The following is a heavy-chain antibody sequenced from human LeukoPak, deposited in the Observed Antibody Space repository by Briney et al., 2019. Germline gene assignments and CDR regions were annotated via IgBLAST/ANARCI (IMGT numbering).Heavy chain of an antibody. J-gene: IGHJ3*02. CDR2: INTNTGNP. V-gene: IGHV7-4-1*02. D-gene: IGHD4-17*01. Sequence: ASVKVSCKASGYTFTSYYMHWVRQAPGQGLEGMGWINTNTGNPTYAQGFTGRFVFSLDTSVSTAYLQINSLKAEDTAVYYCARGNRFYGLDIWGKGTMVAVSS. CDR3: ARGNRFYGLDI. CDR1: GYTFTSYY.